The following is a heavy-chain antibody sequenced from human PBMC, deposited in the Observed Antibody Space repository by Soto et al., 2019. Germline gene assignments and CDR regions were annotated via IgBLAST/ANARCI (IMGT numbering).Heavy chain of an antibody. CDR3: ARDPRSYHFDY. J-gene: IGHJ4*02. CDR1: GFTFSSYA. Sequence: GGSLRLSCAASGFTFSSYAMHWVRQAPGKGLEYVSAISSNGGSTYYANSVKGRFTISRDNSKNTLYLQMGSLRAEDMAVYYCARDPRSYHFDYWGQGTLVTVSS. D-gene: IGHD1-26*01. V-gene: IGHV3-64*01. CDR2: ISSNGGST.